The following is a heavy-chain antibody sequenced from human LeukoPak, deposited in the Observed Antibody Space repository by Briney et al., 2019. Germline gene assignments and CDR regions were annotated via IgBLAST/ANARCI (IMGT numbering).Heavy chain of an antibody. CDR1: GGSISSGGYY. J-gene: IGHJ3*02. Sequence: TLSLPCTVSGGSISSGGYYWSWIRQHPGQGLGWIGYFYYSGSTYYNPSLKSRVTISVDTSKNQFSLKLSSVTAADTAVYYCARLAYCAGDCFTDAFDIWGQGTMVTVSS. CDR2: FYYSGST. CDR3: ARLAYCAGDCFTDAFDI. D-gene: IGHD2-21*02. V-gene: IGHV4-31*03.